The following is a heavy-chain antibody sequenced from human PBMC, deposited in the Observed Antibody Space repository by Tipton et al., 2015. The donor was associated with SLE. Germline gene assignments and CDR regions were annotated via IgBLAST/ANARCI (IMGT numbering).Heavy chain of an antibody. CDR2: IYYSGST. J-gene: IGHJ3*02. CDR1: GGSISSHY. Sequence: LRLSCTVSGGSISSHYRSWIRQPPGKGLEWIGYIYYSGSTNYNPSLKSRVTISVDTSKNQFSLKLSSVTAADTAVYYCARDLEAFDIWGQETMVTVSS. CDR3: ARDLEAFDI. V-gene: IGHV4-59*11. D-gene: IGHD1-1*01.